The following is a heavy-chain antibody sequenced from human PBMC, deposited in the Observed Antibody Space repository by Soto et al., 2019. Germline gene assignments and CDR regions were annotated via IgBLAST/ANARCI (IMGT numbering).Heavy chain of an antibody. CDR3: ARVVGDLGHWFGP. CDR2: ISAYNYNT. J-gene: IGHJ5*02. V-gene: IGHV1-18*01. D-gene: IGHD1-26*01. Sequence: QVQLVQSGAEVKKPGASVKVSCKASGYTFTSYGLSWVRQAPGQGLEWMGRISAYNYNTNYAQKLQGRVTMTTDTSTSTAYLELRSLRSDVRAVYYCARVVGDLGHWFGPWGQGTLVTVSS. CDR1: GYTFTSYG.